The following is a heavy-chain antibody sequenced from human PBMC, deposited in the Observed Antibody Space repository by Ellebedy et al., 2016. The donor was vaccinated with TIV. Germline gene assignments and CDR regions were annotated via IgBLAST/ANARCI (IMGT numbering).Heavy chain of an antibody. CDR2: IKSNTDAGTT. V-gene: IGHV3-15*01. Sequence: PGGSLRLSCSASGFTFSSAWMSWVRQAPGKGLEWVARIKSNTDAGTTDYTAPVQGRFTISRDDSKNTLYLQMNSLETEDTAVYFCTTYLYCGSSGCHYGRVDNWGQGTLVTVSS. CDR3: TTYLYCGSSGCHYGRVDN. D-gene: IGHD2-2*01. CDR1: GFTFSSAW. J-gene: IGHJ4*02.